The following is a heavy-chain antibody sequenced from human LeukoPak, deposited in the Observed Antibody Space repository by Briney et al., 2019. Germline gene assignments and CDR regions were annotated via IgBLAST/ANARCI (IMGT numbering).Heavy chain of an antibody. CDR2: IYTSGST. Sequence: PSETLSLTCTVSGGSINSGSYYWSWIRQPAGKVLEWIGRIYTSGSTKYNPSLKSRVTISVDTSKNQFSLKLSSVTAADTAVYYCARLAARLSWFDPWGQGTLVTVSS. D-gene: IGHD5-12*01. J-gene: IGHJ5*02. V-gene: IGHV4-61*02. CDR1: GGSINSGSYY. CDR3: ARLAARLSWFDP.